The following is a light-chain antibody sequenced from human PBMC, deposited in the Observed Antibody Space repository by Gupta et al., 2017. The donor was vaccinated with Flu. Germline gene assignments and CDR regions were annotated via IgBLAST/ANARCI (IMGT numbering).Light chain of an antibody. J-gene: IGKJ1*01. V-gene: IGKV3-15*01. CDR1: QSVNDN. CDR3: QQYNNWPPGT. CDR2: GAS. Sequence: IVMTQSLGTLSVSPGESATLSCRTSQSVNDNLAWYQQKPGQAPRLLIYGASTRATGVPARFSGSGSGTEFSLTISSLQSEDFAVYYCQQYNNWPPGTFGHGTKVEIK.